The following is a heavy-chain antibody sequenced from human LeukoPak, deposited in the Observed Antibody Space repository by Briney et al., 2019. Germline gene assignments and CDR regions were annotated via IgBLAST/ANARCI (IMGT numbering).Heavy chain of an antibody. CDR3: AKDSSSSNYYYGMDV. CDR2: TSHDGNNK. V-gene: IGHV3-30*18. J-gene: IGHJ6*02. CDR1: GFTFSRYG. Sequence: PGRSLRLSCAASGFTFSRYGMHWVRQAPGKGLEWVAATSHDGNNKYYVDSVKGRFTVSRDNSKNTLYLQMNSLRAEDTAVYYCAKDSSSSNYYYGMDVWGQGTTVTVSS. D-gene: IGHD6-6*01.